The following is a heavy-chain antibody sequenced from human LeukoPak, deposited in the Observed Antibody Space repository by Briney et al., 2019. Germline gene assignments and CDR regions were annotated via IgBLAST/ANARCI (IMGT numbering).Heavy chain of an antibody. Sequence: GASVKVSCTAARGSFTQYGISWRRQAPGQGFGWRGCMTPVFGTANYINRYQGRLTITADQSTGTALMDLNSLTSEDTAVYYCAASLYNIGWSFDNWGQGTLLFVSS. V-gene: IGHV1-69*13. CDR3: AASLYNIGWSFDN. CDR2: MTPVFGTA. CDR1: RGSFTQYG. D-gene: IGHD6-19*01. J-gene: IGHJ4*02.